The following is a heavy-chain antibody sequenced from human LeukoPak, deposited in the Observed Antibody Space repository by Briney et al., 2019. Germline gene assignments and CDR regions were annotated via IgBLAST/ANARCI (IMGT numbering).Heavy chain of an antibody. CDR1: GFTFSIYA. Sequence: GGSLRLSCAASGFTFSIYAMLWVREAPGEGVEWVAVISYDGSNKYYADAEKGRFTISRDNSKNTLYLQMNSLRAEDTAVYYCARDTPHRIAVALDYWGQGTLVTVSS. D-gene: IGHD6-19*01. V-gene: IGHV3-30*04. CDR3: ARDTPHRIAVALDY. CDR2: ISYDGSNK. J-gene: IGHJ4*02.